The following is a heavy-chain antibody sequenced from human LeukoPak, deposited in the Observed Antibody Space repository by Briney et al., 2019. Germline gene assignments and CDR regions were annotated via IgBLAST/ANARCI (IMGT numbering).Heavy chain of an antibody. D-gene: IGHD2-2*01. J-gene: IGHJ4*02. CDR2: INPNSGST. CDR3: ARDLDCSSTSCPFDY. Sequence: GASVKVSCKASGYTFTGYYMHWVRQAPGQGLEWMGWINPNSGSTNYAQKFQGRVTMTRDTSISTAYMELSRLRSDDTAVYYCARDLDCSSTSCPFDYWGQGTLVTVSS. CDR1: GYTFTGYY. V-gene: IGHV1-2*02.